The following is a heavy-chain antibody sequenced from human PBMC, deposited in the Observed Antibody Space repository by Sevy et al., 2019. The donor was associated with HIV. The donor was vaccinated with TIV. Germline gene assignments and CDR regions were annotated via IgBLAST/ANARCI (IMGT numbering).Heavy chain of an antibody. D-gene: IGHD2-2*01. CDR3: ARDRGVSCSSTSCYCCYYYGMDV. Sequence: GGSLRLSCAASGFTFSSYAMHWVRQAPGKGLEWVAVISYDGSNKYYADSVKGRFTISRVNSKNTLYLQMNSLRAEDTAVYYCARDRGVSCSSTSCYCCYYYGMDVWGQGTTVTVSS. J-gene: IGHJ6*02. V-gene: IGHV3-30*04. CDR1: GFTFSSYA. CDR2: ISYDGSNK.